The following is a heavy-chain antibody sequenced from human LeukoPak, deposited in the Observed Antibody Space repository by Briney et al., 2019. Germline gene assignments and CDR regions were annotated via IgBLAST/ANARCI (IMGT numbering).Heavy chain of an antibody. Sequence: SETLSLTCAVYGGSFSGYYWSWIRQPPGKGLEWIGEINHSGSTNYNPSLKSRVTISVDTSKNQFSLKLSSVTAADTAVYYCARCSAIQLWFYFWGQGTLVTVSS. CDR3: ARCSAIQLWFYF. CDR1: GGSFSGYY. J-gene: IGHJ4*02. V-gene: IGHV4-34*01. D-gene: IGHD5-18*01. CDR2: INHSGST.